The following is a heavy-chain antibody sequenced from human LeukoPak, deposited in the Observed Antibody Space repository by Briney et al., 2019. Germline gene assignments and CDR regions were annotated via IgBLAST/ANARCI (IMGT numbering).Heavy chain of an antibody. Sequence: TGGSLRLSCAASGFTFSSYSMNWVRQAPGKGLEWVSSISSSSSTIYYGDSVKGRFTISRDNAKNSLHLQMNSLRDEDTAVYYCARASNYYYYMDVWGQGTTVTVSS. CDR3: ARASNYYYYMDV. V-gene: IGHV3-48*02. CDR1: GFTFSSYS. CDR2: ISSSSSTI. J-gene: IGHJ6*02.